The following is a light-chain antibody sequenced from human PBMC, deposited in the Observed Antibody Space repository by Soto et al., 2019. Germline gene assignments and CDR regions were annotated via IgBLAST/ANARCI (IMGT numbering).Light chain of an antibody. V-gene: IGLV2-8*01. Sequence: QSVLTQPPSASGSPGQSVTISCTGTSGDVGGYDSVAWYQQHPHKAPKLIIYEVNKRPSGVPDRFSGSKSGNTASLIVSGLQADDEADYHCQSYDIGLNNYVYGTGTKV. CDR1: SGDVGGYDS. CDR2: EVN. J-gene: IGLJ1*01. CDR3: QSYDIGLNNYV.